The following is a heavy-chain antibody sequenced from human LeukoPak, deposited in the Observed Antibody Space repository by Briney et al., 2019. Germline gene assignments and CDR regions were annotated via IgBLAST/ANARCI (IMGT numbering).Heavy chain of an antibody. J-gene: IGHJ4*02. D-gene: IGHD4-23*01. CDR2: ISYDGSNK. V-gene: IGHV3-30*18. CDR1: GFTFSSYG. CDR3: AQASGYGGSDYFDY. Sequence: PGGSLRLSCAASGFTFSSYGMHWVRQAPGKGLEWVAVISYDGSNKYYADSVKGRFTISRDNSKNTLYLQMNSLRAEDTAVYYCAQASGYGGSDYFDYWGQGTLVTVSS.